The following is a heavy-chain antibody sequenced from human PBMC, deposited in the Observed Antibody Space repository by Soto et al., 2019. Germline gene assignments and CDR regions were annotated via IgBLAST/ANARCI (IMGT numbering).Heavy chain of an antibody. J-gene: IGHJ3*01. CDR1: GYTFRDYS. Sequence: SVKVSCKASGYTFRDYSINWVRQAPGQAPEWMGGIIPVFQTPNYAQRFQGRLTIAADESTATAYMELSSLRSDDTAVYYCARDLGPSFYYDTVGPLNPLDLWGQGTMVTASS. CDR3: ARDLGPSFYYDTVGPLNPLDL. CDR2: IIPVFQTP. D-gene: IGHD3-22*01. V-gene: IGHV1-69*13.